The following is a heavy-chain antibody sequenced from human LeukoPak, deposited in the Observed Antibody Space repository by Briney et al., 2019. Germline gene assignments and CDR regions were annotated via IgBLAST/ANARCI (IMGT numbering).Heavy chain of an antibody. D-gene: IGHD3-16*01. CDR3: ARDQYDYVWGHTPGAFDI. Sequence: GGSLRLSCAASGFTFSSYEMNWVRQAPGKGLEWVSYISSSGRTTYYVDSVKGRFTISSDNAKNSLYLQMNSLRAEDTAVDYCARDQYDYVWGHTPGAFDIWGQGTMVTVSS. J-gene: IGHJ3*02. CDR2: ISSSGRTT. V-gene: IGHV3-48*03. CDR1: GFTFSSYE.